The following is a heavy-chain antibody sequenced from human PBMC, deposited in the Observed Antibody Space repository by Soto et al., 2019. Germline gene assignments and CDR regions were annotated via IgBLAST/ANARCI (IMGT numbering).Heavy chain of an antibody. J-gene: IGHJ4*02. V-gene: IGHV1-3*01. CDR2: INAGNGRE. Sequence: QVQLEQSGAEVKKPGASVKVSCKTSGYTFTSYTLHWVRQAPGQGLEWMGWINAGNGREKYSQRFQDRVSLSTDKPAPTAYMELRSPRSEDTEMYSWARGGGWVGEASFDSWGQGTLVTVSS. CDR1: GYTFTSYT. CDR3: ARGGGWVGEASFDS. D-gene: IGHD3-10*01.